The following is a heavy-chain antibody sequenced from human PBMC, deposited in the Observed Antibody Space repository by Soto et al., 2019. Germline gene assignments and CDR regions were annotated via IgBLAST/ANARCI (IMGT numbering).Heavy chain of an antibody. D-gene: IGHD3-10*01. CDR3: ARQAQGLLWFGELFSEPNMDG. Sequence: PSETLSLTCTVSGGSISSYYWSWIRQPPGKGLEWIGYIYYSGSTNYNPPLKSRVTISVDTSKNQFSLKLSSVTAADTAVYYCARQAQGLLWFGELFSEPNMDGWGKGTTVTV. CDR1: GGSISSYY. J-gene: IGHJ6*03. V-gene: IGHV4-59*08. CDR2: IYYSGST.